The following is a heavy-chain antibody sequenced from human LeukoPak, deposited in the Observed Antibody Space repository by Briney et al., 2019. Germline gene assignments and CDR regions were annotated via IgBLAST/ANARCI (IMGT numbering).Heavy chain of an antibody. D-gene: IGHD6-19*01. V-gene: IGHV1-69*13. CDR2: IIPIFGTA. J-gene: IGHJ4*02. CDR3: ALKGAVAGTSKDN. Sequence: SVTVSCTASGYTFTSYGISWVRQAPGQGLEWMGGIIPIFGTANYAQKFQGRVTITADESTSTAYMELSSLRSEDTAVYYCALKGAVAGTSKDNWGQGTLVTVSS. CDR1: GYTFTSYG.